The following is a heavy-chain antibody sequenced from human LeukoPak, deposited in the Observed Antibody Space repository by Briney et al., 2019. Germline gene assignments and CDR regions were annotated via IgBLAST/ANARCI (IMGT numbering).Heavy chain of an antibody. CDR3: AKGLLSNSQRGYFDC. D-gene: IGHD4-11*01. CDR2: INWNGGRT. CDR1: GFMFDDYG. Sequence: GGSLRLSCAASGFMFDDYGMSWVRQAPGKGLEWVSGINWNGGRTGYADSVKGRFTISRDNSKNTLYLQMNSLRAEDTAMYYCAKGLLSNSQRGYFDCWGQGTLVTVSS. J-gene: IGHJ4*02. V-gene: IGHV3-20*04.